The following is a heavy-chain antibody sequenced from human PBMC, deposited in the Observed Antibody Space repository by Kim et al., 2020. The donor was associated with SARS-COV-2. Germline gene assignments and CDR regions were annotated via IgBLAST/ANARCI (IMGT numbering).Heavy chain of an antibody. Sequence: ASVKVSCKASGYIFSDFGVGWVRQVPGQGLESVGWISTNNGKTNYPQKFQGRVTMTTDTSTSTAYLELRSLRSDDTAVYYCARAGSSSWSSHFDFWGQGTLVIVSS. D-gene: IGHD2-2*01. V-gene: IGHV1-18*01. CDR1: GYIFSDFG. CDR3: ARAGSSSWSSHFDF. CDR2: ISTNNGKT. J-gene: IGHJ4*02.